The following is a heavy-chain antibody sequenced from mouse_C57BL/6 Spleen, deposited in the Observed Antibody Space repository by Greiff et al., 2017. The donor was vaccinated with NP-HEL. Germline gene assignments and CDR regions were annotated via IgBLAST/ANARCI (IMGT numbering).Heavy chain of an antibody. J-gene: IGHJ2*01. CDR3: TRRGSSYVPFDY. CDR2: IDPETGGT. CDR1: GYTFTDYE. Sequence: QVQLQQSGAELVRPGASVTLSCKASGYTFTDYEMHWVKQTPVHGLEWIGAIDPETGGTAYNQKFKGKAILTADKSSSTAYMELRSLTSEDSAVYYCTRRGSSYVPFDYWGPGTTLTVST. V-gene: IGHV1-15*01. D-gene: IGHD1-1*01.